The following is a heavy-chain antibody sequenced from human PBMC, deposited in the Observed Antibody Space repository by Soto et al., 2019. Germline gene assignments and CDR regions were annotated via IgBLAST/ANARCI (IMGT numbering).Heavy chain of an antibody. Sequence: WGSLRLSCAVSGFTFSNYAMSGVPQPPGKGLEWVSSISGGGSSTYYADSVKGRFTISRDNSKNMLYLQVNSLRAEDTAVYYCTRIQTAAGLDYWGQGMLVTVSS. CDR2: ISGGGSST. CDR1: GFTFSNYA. CDR3: TRIQTAAGLDY. J-gene: IGHJ4*02. D-gene: IGHD6-13*01. V-gene: IGHV3-23*01.